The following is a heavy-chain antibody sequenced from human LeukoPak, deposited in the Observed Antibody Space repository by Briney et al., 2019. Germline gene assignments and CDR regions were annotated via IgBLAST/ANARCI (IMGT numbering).Heavy chain of an antibody. V-gene: IGHV1-46*01. Sequence: ASVKVSCKTSGYTFTTYGISWVRQAPGQGLEWMGIINPSGGSTSYAQKFQGRVTMTRDTSTSTVYMELSSLRSEDTAVYYCARQHDISHYFDYWGQGTLVTVSS. CDR2: INPSGGST. D-gene: IGHD3-9*01. CDR1: GYTFTTYG. CDR3: ARQHDISHYFDY. J-gene: IGHJ4*02.